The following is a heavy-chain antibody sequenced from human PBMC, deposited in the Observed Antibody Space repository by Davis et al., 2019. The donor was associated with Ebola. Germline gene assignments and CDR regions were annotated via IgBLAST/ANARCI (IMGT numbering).Heavy chain of an antibody. CDR1: GGTFSSYA. CDR3: ARHRYGGADY. D-gene: IGHD4-23*01. Sequence: SVKVSCKASGGTFSSYAISWVRQAPGQGLEWMGRINAGNGNTKYSQKFQGRVTITADESTSTAYMELSSLRSEDTAVYYCARHRYGGADYWGQGTLVTVSS. J-gene: IGHJ4*02. CDR2: INAGNGNT. V-gene: IGHV1-69*11.